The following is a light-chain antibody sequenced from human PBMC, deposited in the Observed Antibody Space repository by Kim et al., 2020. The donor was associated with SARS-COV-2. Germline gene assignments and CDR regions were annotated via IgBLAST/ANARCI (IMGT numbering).Light chain of an antibody. V-gene: IGLV3-19*01. J-gene: IGLJ3*02. CDR2: GKN. CDR3: NSRDSGAKFVR. CDR1: SLRSYY. Sequence: SSELTQDPAVSVALGQTVRITCQGDSLRSYYASWYQQKPGQAPILVIHGKNNRPSGIPDRFSGSSSGDTASLTITGAQAEDEADYYCNSRDSGAKFVRFG.